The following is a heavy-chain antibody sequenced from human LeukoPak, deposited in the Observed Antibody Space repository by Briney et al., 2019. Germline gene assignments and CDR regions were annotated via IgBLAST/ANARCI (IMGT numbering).Heavy chain of an antibody. J-gene: IGHJ5*02. V-gene: IGHV1-2*06. CDR1: GYTFTGYY. CDR2: INPKSGGT. CDR3: ARVSPDGRWFDP. Sequence: ASVKVSCKASGYTFTGYYMHWVRQAPGQGLEWMGRINPKSGGTNYVQKFQGRVTMTRDTSISTAYMELSRLRSDDTAVYYCARVSPDGRWFDPWGQGTLVTVSS.